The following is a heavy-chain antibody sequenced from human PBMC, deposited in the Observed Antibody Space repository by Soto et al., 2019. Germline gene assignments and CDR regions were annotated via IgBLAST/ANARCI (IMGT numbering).Heavy chain of an antibody. D-gene: IGHD2-8*02. Sequence: EVQLVESGGGLVKPGGSVRLSCAASGFTFSNAWMSWVRQAPGKGLEWVGRIKSKSAGGTTEYDAPVKDRFTISRDDSKNTLYPQMNSLKIEDTAVYYCARGHRSTGKLVASWGQGTLVTVSS. CDR2: IKSKSAGGTT. J-gene: IGHJ5*02. V-gene: IGHV3-15*01. CDR3: ARGHRSTGKLVAS. CDR1: GFTFSNAW.